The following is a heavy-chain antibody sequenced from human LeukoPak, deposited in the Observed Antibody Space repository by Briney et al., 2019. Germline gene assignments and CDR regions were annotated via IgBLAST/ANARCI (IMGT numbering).Heavy chain of an antibody. D-gene: IGHD2-2*01. V-gene: IGHV4-39*01. CDR3: ARLRSTSHDAFDI. CDR1: GGSISSSSHY. CDR2: IYYSGST. Sequence: SETLSLTCTVSGGSISSSSHYWGWIRQPPGKGLEWIGSIYYSGSTYYNTSLKSRVTISVDTSKNQFSLNLNSVTAADTAVYYCARLRSTSHDAFDIWGQGTMVTVSS. J-gene: IGHJ3*02.